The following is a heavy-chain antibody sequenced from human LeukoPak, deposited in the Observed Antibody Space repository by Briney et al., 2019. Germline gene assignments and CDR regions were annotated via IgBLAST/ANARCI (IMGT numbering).Heavy chain of an antibody. CDR3: ARVPRLYCSSTSCYYYYYYMDV. Sequence: SETLSLTCAVYGGSFSGYYWSWIRQPPGKGLEWIGEINHSGSTNYNPSLKSRVTISVDTSKNQFSLKLSSVTAADTAVYYCARVPRLYCSSTSCYYYYYYMDVWGKGTTVTVSS. D-gene: IGHD2-2*01. J-gene: IGHJ6*03. CDR1: GGSFSGYY. V-gene: IGHV4-34*01. CDR2: INHSGST.